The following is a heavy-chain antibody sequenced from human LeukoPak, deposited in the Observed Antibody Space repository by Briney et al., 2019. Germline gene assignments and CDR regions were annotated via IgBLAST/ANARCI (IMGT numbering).Heavy chain of an antibody. CDR2: IYYSGSP. D-gene: IGHD5-24*01. CDR1: GGSISRGGYY. CDR3: ARDSGRDGYSFDY. V-gene: IGHV4-31*03. J-gene: IGHJ4*02. Sequence: SETLSLTCTVSGGSISRGGYYWSWIRQHPGKGLEWIGYIYYSGSPYYNPSLKSRVTISVDTSKNQFSLELSSVTAADTAVYYCARDSGRDGYSFDYWGQGTLVTVSS.